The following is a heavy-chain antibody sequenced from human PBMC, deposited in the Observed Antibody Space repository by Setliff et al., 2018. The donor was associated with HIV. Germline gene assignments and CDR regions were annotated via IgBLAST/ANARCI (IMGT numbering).Heavy chain of an antibody. Sequence: SETLSLTCSVSGDSLGSHYWSWVRQPPGKGLEWIGSVDYSGTPNYSPSLKSRVTISLDTSKNEISLKVTSVTAADTAVYYCASTYCGGDCYSRYFQHWGQGTLVTVSS. D-gene: IGHD2-21*02. CDR1: GDSLGSHY. J-gene: IGHJ1*01. CDR3: ASTYCGGDCYSRYFQH. CDR2: VDYSGTP. V-gene: IGHV4-59*11.